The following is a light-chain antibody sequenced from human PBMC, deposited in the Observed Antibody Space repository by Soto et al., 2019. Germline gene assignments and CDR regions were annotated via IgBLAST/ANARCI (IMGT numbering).Light chain of an antibody. CDR3: QQLNSFPIP. V-gene: IGKV1-9*01. CDR2: GAS. J-gene: IGKJ3*01. Sequence: IQLTQSPSSLSASVGDRVTISCRASQGIANFLAGYQQKPGKAPKLLIYGASTLQSGVPSRFSGSGSGTDFTLNISSLQPEDCATYYCQQLNSFPIPFGPGTKVDI. CDR1: QGIANF.